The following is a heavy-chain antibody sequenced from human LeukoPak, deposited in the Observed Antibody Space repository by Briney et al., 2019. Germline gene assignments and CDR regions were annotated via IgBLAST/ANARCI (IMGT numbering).Heavy chain of an antibody. Sequence: GGSLRLSCTGSAFTFSSYGMHWVRQAPGKGLEWVAVISYDGSNKYYADSVKGRFTISRDNSKNTLYLQMNSLRAEDTAVYYCARVVAAPSFWGQGTLVTVSS. D-gene: IGHD2-15*01. CDR1: AFTFSSYG. CDR2: ISYDGSNK. CDR3: ARVVAAPSF. J-gene: IGHJ4*02. V-gene: IGHV3-30*03.